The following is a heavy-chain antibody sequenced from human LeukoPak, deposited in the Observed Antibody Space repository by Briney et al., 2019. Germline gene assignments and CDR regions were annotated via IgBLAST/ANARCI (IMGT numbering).Heavy chain of an antibody. Sequence: GGSLRLSCAASGFDFSSHAMTWVRQAPGKGLEWVSSISSSSSYIYYADSVKGRFTISRDNAKNSLYLQMNSLRAEDTAVYYCARVGRTSCSDYWGQGTLVTVSS. D-gene: IGHD2-2*01. J-gene: IGHJ4*02. CDR3: ARVGRTSCSDY. CDR1: GFDFSSHA. CDR2: ISSSSSYI. V-gene: IGHV3-21*01.